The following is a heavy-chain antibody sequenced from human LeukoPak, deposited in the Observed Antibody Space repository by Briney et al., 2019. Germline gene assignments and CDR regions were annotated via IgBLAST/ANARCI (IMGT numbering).Heavy chain of an antibody. CDR3: AMGRGYSYGDGVGDY. CDR1: GYTFTSYG. CDR2: ISAYNGNT. V-gene: IGHV1-18*01. D-gene: IGHD5-18*01. Sequence: GASVKVSCKASGYTFTSYGISWVRQAPGQGLEWMGWISAYNGNTNYAQKLQGRVTMTTDTSTSTAYMELRSLRSEDTAVYYCAMGRGYSYGDGVGDYWGQGTLVTVSS. J-gene: IGHJ4*02.